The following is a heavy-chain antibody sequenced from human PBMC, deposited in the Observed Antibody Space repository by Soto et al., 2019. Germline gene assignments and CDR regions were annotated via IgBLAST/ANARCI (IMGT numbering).Heavy chain of an antibody. Sequence: QVPLVQSGAEVKKPGASVKVACKASGYTFTSYGISWVRQAPGQGLEWMGWISAYNGNTNYAQKLQGRVTMTKDTSTSTAYMELWSLRSDDTAVYYCAGSPVAVAGTGIEYFQHWCQRTLYTVS. V-gene: IGHV1-18*04. CDR3: AGSPVAVAGTGIEYFQH. D-gene: IGHD6-19*01. CDR2: ISAYNGNT. CDR1: GYTFTSYG. J-gene: IGHJ1*01.